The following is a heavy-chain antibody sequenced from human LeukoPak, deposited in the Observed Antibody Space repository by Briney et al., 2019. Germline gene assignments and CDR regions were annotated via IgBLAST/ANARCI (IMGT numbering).Heavy chain of an antibody. CDR2: VWYVGSEK. V-gene: IGHV3-30*02. CDR3: AKGGEYSTSWDDTFDI. CDR1: GFSFSSYG. J-gene: IGHJ3*02. Sequence: GGSPRLSCAASGFSFSSYGMHWVRQAPGKGLEWVAVVWYVGSEKYYADSVKGRFTISRDNSKNTLYLDMNSLRTEDTALYYCAKGGEYSTSWDDTFDIWGQGTMVTVSS. D-gene: IGHD2-2*01.